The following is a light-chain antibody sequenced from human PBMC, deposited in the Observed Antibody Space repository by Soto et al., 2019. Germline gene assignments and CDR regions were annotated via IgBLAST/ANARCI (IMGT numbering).Light chain of an antibody. CDR3: QQYGSSPYT. Sequence: EIVLTQSPGTLSLSPGERATLSCRASQSVSSSYLAWYQQKPGQAPRLLIYGASSRATGIPDRFSGSVSGTDFTLTISSLEPEDFAVYYCQQYGSSPYTFGQGTKLEIK. CDR1: QSVSSSY. J-gene: IGKJ2*01. CDR2: GAS. V-gene: IGKV3-20*01.